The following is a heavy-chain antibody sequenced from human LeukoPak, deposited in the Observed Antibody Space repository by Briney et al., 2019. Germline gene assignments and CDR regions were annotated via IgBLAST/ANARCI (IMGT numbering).Heavy chain of an antibody. D-gene: IGHD1-26*01. Sequence: GGSLRLSCAASGFTFSSYAMSWVRQAPGKGLEWVANIKEDGSEKNYVDSVKGRFTISRDNAKNSLYLQMISLRAEDTAVYYCAKYFRADSGNYYRSFDYWGQGTLVTVSS. V-gene: IGHV3-7*05. CDR3: AKYFRADSGNYYRSFDY. J-gene: IGHJ4*02. CDR2: IKEDGSEK. CDR1: GFTFSSYA.